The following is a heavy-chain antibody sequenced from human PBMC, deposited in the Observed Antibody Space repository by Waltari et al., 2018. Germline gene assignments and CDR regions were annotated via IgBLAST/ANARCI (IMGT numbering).Heavy chain of an antibody. CDR3: ARVYCSTTSCWQPHDY. CDR1: GGSFSGYY. V-gene: IGHV4-34*02. J-gene: IGHJ4*02. CDR2: ISHSGTT. D-gene: IGHD2-2*01. Sequence: QVQLQQWGAGLLKPSETLSLTCAVYGGSFSGYYWSWIRQPPGKGREWIGEISHSGTTNYNPYLKRRVTISVDTSKSQFSLRLTSVTAADTAVYYCARVYCSTTSCWQPHDYWGQGTLVTVSS.